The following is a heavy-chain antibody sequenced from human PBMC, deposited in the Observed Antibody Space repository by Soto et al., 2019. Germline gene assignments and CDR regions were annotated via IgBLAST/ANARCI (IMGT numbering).Heavy chain of an antibody. Sequence: SVKVSCKASGGTFSSYAISWVRQAPGQGLEWMGGIIPIFGTANYAQKFQGRVTITADESTSIAYMELSSLRSEDTAVYCCARGGITMVRGVIIRRAYYYYGMDVWGQGTTVTVSS. V-gene: IGHV1-69*13. CDR1: GGTFSSYA. J-gene: IGHJ6*02. CDR2: IIPIFGTA. CDR3: ARGGITMVRGVIIRRAYYYYGMDV. D-gene: IGHD3-10*01.